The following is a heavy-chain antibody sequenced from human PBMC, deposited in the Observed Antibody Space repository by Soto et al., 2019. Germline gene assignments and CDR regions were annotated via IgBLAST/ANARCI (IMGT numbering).Heavy chain of an antibody. CDR2: ISGSGGST. V-gene: IGHV3-23*01. J-gene: IGHJ3*02. CDR3: AKDSEGSSWYDAFDI. D-gene: IGHD6-13*01. Sequence: GGSLRLSCAASGFTFSSYAMSWVRQAPGKGLEWVSAISGSGGSTYYADSVKGRFTISRDNSKNTLYLQMNSLRAEDTAVYYWAKDSEGSSWYDAFDIWGQGTMVTVSS. CDR1: GFTFSSYA.